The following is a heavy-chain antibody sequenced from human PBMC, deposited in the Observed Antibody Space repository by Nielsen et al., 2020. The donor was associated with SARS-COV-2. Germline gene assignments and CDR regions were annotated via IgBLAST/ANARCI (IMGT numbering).Heavy chain of an antibody. D-gene: IGHD3-3*01. CDR1: GFTFSSYG. V-gene: IGHV3-33*01. J-gene: IGHJ4*02. CDR2: IWYDGSNK. Sequence: GESLKISCAASGFTFSSYGMHWVRQAPGKGLEWVAVIWYDGSNKYYADSVKGRFTISRDNSKNTLYLQMNSLRAGDTAVYYCTRDFGVDPKDGFDYWGQGTLVIVSS. CDR3: TRDFGVDPKDGFDY.